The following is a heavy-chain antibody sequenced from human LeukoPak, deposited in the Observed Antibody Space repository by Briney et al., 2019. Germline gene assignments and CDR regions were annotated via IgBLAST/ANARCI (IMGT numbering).Heavy chain of an antibody. Sequence: PGGSLRLSCAASGFTFSNYGMHWVRQAPGKGLEWVAVIYDDGSKEYFADSVKGRFTISRDNSKNTVLLQMNSLRVEDTAVFYCARDFKSGYVDSWGQGTLVTVSS. V-gene: IGHV3-33*01. CDR1: GFTFSNYG. D-gene: IGHD3-3*01. J-gene: IGHJ4*02. CDR2: IYDDGSKE. CDR3: ARDFKSGYVDS.